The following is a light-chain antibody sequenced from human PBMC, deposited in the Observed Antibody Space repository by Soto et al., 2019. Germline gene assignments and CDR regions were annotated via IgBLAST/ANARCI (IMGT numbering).Light chain of an antibody. Sequence: QSALTQPASVSGSPGQSITISCTGTSSDVGSYNLVSWYQQHPDKAPKLMLFDGSMRPSGVSNRFSGSKFGNTASLTISGLQAEDDADYYCCSYAGSSTLVFGTGTKLTVL. CDR2: DGS. J-gene: IGLJ1*01. CDR1: SSDVGSYNL. V-gene: IGLV2-23*01. CDR3: CSYAGSSTLV.